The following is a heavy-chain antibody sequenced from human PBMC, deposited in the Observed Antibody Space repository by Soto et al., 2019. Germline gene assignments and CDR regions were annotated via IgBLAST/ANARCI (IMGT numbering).Heavy chain of an antibody. CDR1: GFIFSNYG. Sequence: GGSLRLSCAASGFIFSNYGMHWVRQAPGKGLEWVAVISYDGSNEYCADSVKGRFTISRDNAKNTLYLQMNSLRAEDTAVYYCARDLVVTSRYYFDYWGQGTLVTVSS. CDR3: ARDLVVTSRYYFDY. V-gene: IGHV3-30*03. CDR2: ISYDGSNE. D-gene: IGHD2-15*01. J-gene: IGHJ4*02.